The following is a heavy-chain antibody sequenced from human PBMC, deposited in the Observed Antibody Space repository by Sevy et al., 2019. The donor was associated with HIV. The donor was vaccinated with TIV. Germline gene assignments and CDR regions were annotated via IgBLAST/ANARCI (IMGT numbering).Heavy chain of an antibody. CDR3: ANAYSGSYSHSYLYALDV. CDR2: ISHDGINE. Sequence: GGSLRLSCTGSGFSFSYYGIHWVRQAPGKGLDWVALISHDGINEYYADSVKGRFTISRDISKNTVYLEMNRLRNEDTAIYFCANAYSGSYSHSYLYALDVWGQGTTVTVSS. V-gene: IGHV3-30*18. J-gene: IGHJ6*02. D-gene: IGHD1-26*01. CDR1: GFSFSYYG.